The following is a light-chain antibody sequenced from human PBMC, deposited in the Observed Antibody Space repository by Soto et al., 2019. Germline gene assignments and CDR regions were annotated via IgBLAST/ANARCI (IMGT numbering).Light chain of an antibody. Sequence: VMTQSPATLSVSPGERVILSCRASQSIGSNLAWCQQKPGQPPRLLIYHTSTRAPDIPPRFSGSGSGTEFTLTISSLQSEDFGLYFCQECNNWPRCTFGQWTKLQIK. J-gene: IGKJ2*02. CDR2: HTS. CDR1: QSIGSN. CDR3: QECNNWPRCT. V-gene: IGKV3-15*01.